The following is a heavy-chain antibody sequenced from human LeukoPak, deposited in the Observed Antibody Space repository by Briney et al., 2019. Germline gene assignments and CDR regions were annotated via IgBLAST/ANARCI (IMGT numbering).Heavy chain of an antibody. Sequence: GGSLRLSCAASGFTFSSYGMHWVRQAPGKGLEWVAVISYDGSNKYYADSVKGRFTISRDNSKNTLYLQMNSLRAEDTAVYYCERDSYYGSGSYYGVSYSYGMDVWGQGTTVTVSS. CDR1: GFTFSSYG. V-gene: IGHV3-30*03. J-gene: IGHJ6*02. D-gene: IGHD3-10*01. CDR2: ISYDGSNK. CDR3: ERDSYYGSGSYYGVSYSYGMDV.